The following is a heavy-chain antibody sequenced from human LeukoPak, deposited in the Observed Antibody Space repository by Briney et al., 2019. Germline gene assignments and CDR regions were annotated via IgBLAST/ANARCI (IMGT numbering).Heavy chain of an antibody. Sequence: GASVKVSCKASGGTFSSYAISWVRQATGQGLEWMGWMNPNSGNTGYAQKFQGRVTMTRNTSISTAYMELSSLRSEDTAVYYCATKPSPAAFDIWGQGTMVTVSS. CDR1: GGTFSSYA. V-gene: IGHV1-8*02. CDR3: ATKPSPAAFDI. J-gene: IGHJ3*02. CDR2: MNPNSGNT. D-gene: IGHD6-6*01.